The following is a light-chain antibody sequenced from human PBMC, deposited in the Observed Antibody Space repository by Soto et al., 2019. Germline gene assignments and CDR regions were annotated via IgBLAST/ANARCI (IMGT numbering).Light chain of an antibody. Sequence: EIVLTQSPGTLSLSPGERATLSCRASQSVSSSFLAWYQQKPGQAPRLLMYGASNRATGIPDRFSGTGSGTDFTLTISRLEPEDFAVYYCQQYNDWPSITFGQGTKLEIK. V-gene: IGKV3-20*01. CDR3: QQYNDWPSIT. J-gene: IGKJ2*01. CDR2: GAS. CDR1: QSVSSSF.